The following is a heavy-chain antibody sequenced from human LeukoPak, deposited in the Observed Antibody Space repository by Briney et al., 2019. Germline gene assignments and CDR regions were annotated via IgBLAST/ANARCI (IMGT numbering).Heavy chain of an antibody. D-gene: IGHD3-3*01. CDR1: GFTFSSYW. CDR2: INSDGSGT. J-gene: IGHJ6*02. Sequence: GGSLRLSCAASGFTFSSYWMHWVRQAPGKGLVWVSRINSDGSGTSYADSVKGRFTISRDNAKNTLYLQMNSLRAEDTAVYYCAREVYDFWSGYPYYYYYYGMDVWGQGTTVTVSS. CDR3: AREVYDFWSGYPYYYYYYGMDV. V-gene: IGHV3-74*01.